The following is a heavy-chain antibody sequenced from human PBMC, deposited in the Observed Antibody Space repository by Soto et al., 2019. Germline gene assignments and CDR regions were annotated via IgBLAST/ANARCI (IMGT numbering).Heavy chain of an antibody. CDR1: GGSFTGYY. CDR2: INHSGST. J-gene: IGHJ6*02. V-gene: IGHV4-34*01. CDR3: VRGVWGDILTGYYYYYYGMDV. Sequence: SETLSLTCAVYGGSFTGYYWSWIRQPPGKGLEWIGEINHSGSTNYNPSLKSRVTVSVDTSKNQFSLKLSSVTAADTAVYYCVRGVWGDILTGYYYYYYGMDVWGQGTTVTVSS. D-gene: IGHD3-9*01.